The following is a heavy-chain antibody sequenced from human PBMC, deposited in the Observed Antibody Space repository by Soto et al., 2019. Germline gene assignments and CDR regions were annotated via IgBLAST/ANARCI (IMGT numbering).Heavy chain of an antibody. V-gene: IGHV4-4*07. CDR2: IYATGTT. D-gene: IGHD1-1*01. J-gene: IGHJ5*02. CDR3: VRDGTKTLRDWFDP. Sequence: TLSLTCTVSGASISGFYWSWIRKSAGKGLEWIGRIYATGTTDYNPSLKSRVMMSVDTSKKQFSLKLRSVTAADTAVYYCVRDGTKTLRDWFDPWGQGLSVTVSS. CDR1: GASISGFY.